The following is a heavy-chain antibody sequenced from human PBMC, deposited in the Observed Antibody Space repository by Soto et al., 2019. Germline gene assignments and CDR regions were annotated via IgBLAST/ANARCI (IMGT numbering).Heavy chain of an antibody. V-gene: IGHV4-4*02. J-gene: IGHJ4*02. CDR3: ARRDHGTFFFDSTFDY. Sequence: SATLSLTCAVSGGSISSSNWWSWVRQPPGKGLEWIGEIYHSGSTNYNPSLKSRVTISVDKSKNQFSLKLSSVTAADTAVYYCARRDHGTFFFDSTFDYWGQGTLVTVSS. CDR2: IYHSGST. CDR1: GGSISSSNW. D-gene: IGHD3-9*01.